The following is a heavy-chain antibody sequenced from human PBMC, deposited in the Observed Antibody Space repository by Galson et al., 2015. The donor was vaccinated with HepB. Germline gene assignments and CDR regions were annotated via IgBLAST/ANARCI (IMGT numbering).Heavy chain of an antibody. CDR3: ARDTGKVTPNYFDY. V-gene: IGHV3-30-3*01. D-gene: IGHD2-21*02. CDR1: GFTFTRFA. Sequence: SLRLSCAASGFTFTRFAIHWVRQAPGKGLEWVAFISYDGSNKFYGEFVKGRFTISRDNSKNTVYVQMNRLKPEDTAVYYCARDTGKVTPNYFDYWGQGTLVTVSS. CDR2: ISYDGSNK. J-gene: IGHJ4*02.